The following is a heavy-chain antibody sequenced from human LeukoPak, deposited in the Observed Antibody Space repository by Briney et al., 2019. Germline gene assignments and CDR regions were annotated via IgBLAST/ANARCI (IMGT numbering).Heavy chain of an antibody. CDR3: SRENGAFSPFGY. Sequence: SETLSLTCGVSGGSFSNTNWWSWVRPPPGQGLEWIGEISLTGFTHYNPSLESRVTVSLDKSKNQLSLNLTSVTAADTAVYYCSRENGAFSPFGYWGQGTLVTVLS. CDR2: ISLTGFT. D-gene: IGHD2-8*01. V-gene: IGHV4-4*02. J-gene: IGHJ4*02. CDR1: GGSFSNTNW.